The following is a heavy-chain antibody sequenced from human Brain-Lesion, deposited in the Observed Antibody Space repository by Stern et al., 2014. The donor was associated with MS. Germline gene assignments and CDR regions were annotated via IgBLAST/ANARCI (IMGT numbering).Heavy chain of an antibody. CDR3: AKWPHHIAVAGTRYFQH. V-gene: IGHV3-23*04. D-gene: IGHD6-19*01. Sequence: EVQLVESGGGLVKPGGSLRLSCAASGFSFSTYAMSWVRQTPGKGLQWVSVISDRGGTTCYADSVKGRFTISRDNSKNTLYLQMDSLRADDTAVYYCAKWPHHIAVAGTRYFQHWGQGTLVTVSS. CDR1: GFSFSTYA. J-gene: IGHJ1*01. CDR2: ISDRGGTT.